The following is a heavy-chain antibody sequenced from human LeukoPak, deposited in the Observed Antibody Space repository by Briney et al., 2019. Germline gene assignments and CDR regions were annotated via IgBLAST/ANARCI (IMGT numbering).Heavy chain of an antibody. CDR3: ATKYPLLGNDY. CDR2: IIPILGIA. Sequence: ASVKVSCKASGGTFSSYAISWVRQAPGQGLEWMGRIIPILGIANYAQKFQGRVTITADKSTSTAYMELSSLRSEDTAVYYCATKYPLLGNDYWGQGTLVTVSS. V-gene: IGHV1-69*04. D-gene: IGHD7-27*01. J-gene: IGHJ4*02. CDR1: GGTFSSYA.